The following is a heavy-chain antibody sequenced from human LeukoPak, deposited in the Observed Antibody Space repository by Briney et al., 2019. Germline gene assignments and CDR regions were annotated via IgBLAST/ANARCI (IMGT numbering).Heavy chain of an antibody. D-gene: IGHD3-22*01. Sequence: SETLSLTCTVSGGSISSYYWSWIRQPPGKGLEWIGYIYYSGSTNYNPSLKSRVTISVDTSKNQFSLKLSSVTAADTAVYYCARTSYYYDSSGYYYPYYFDYWGQGTLVTVSS. CDR3: ARTSYYYDSSGYYYPYYFDY. V-gene: IGHV4-59*01. CDR2: IYYSGST. J-gene: IGHJ4*02. CDR1: GGSISSYY.